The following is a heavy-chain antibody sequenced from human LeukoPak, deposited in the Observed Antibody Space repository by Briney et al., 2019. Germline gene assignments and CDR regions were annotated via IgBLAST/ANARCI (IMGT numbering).Heavy chain of an antibody. CDR2: ISSSGSTI. Sequence: GGSLRLSCAASGFTFSDYHMSWIRQAPGKGLEWVSYISSSGSTIYYADSVKGRFTISRDNAKNSLYLQMNSLRAEDTAVYYCARVPYDSSGYYYRYYYYYYMDVWGKGTTVTVSS. D-gene: IGHD3-22*01. V-gene: IGHV3-11*01. J-gene: IGHJ6*03. CDR3: ARVPYDSSGYYYRYYYYYYMDV. CDR1: GFTFSDYH.